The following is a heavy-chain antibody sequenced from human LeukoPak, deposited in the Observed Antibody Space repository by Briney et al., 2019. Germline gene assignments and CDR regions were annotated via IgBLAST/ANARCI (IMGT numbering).Heavy chain of an antibody. CDR2: INHSGST. J-gene: IGHJ4*02. Sequence: SETLSLTCAVYGGSFSDYYWNCIRQPPGKGLEWVGEINHSGSTNYNPSLKSRVTISVDTSKNQFPLKLSSVTAADTAVYYCASATRIFGVALDYWGQGTLVTVSS. CDR3: ASATRIFGVALDY. D-gene: IGHD3-3*02. V-gene: IGHV4-34*01. CDR1: GGSFSDYY.